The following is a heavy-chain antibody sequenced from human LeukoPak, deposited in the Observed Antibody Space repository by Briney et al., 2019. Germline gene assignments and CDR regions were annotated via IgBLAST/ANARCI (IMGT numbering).Heavy chain of an antibody. D-gene: IGHD2-21*01. CDR1: GGSTSSGDYY. Sequence: PSETLSLTCTVSGGSTSSGDYYWSWIRQPPGKGLEWIGYIYYSGSTYYNPSLKSRVTISVDTSKNQFSLKLSSVTAADTAVYYCARNGPYCGGDCPLDYFYYMDVWGKGTTVTVSS. CDR3: ARNGPYCGGDCPLDYFYYMDV. V-gene: IGHV4-30-4*01. CDR2: IYYSGST. J-gene: IGHJ6*03.